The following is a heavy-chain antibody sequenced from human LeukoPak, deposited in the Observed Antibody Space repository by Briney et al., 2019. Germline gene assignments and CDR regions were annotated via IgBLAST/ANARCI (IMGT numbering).Heavy chain of an antibody. V-gene: IGHV4-39*01. CDR1: GGSISSSSYY. Sequence: PSETLSLTCTVSGGSISSSSYYWGWIRQPPGKGLEWIGNIYYIGSTYYNPSLKSRVTIAVDTSKNQFSLKLSSVLAADTAVYYCARRRIRGGYDPYYFDYWGQGTLVTVSS. CDR2: IYYIGST. CDR3: ARRRIRGGYDPYYFDY. D-gene: IGHD3-22*01. J-gene: IGHJ4*02.